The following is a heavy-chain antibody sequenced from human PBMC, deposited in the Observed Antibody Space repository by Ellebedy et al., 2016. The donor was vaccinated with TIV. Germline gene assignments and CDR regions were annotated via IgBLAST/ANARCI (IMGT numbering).Heavy chain of an antibody. V-gene: IGHV4-59*13. J-gene: IGHJ3*02. CDR1: GGSISSYY. CDR2: IYYSGST. D-gene: IGHD3-10*01. Sequence: SETLSLXXTVSGGSISSYYWSWIRQPPGKGLEWIGYIYYSGSTNYNPSLKSRVTISVDTSKNQFSLKLSSVTAADTAVYYCARVVWFGESEPSHAFDIWGQGTMVTVSS. CDR3: ARVVWFGESEPSHAFDI.